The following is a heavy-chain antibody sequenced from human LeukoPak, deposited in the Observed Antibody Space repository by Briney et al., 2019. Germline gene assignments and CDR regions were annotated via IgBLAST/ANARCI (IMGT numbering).Heavy chain of an antibody. CDR2: IIPIFGTA. CDR3: ARGSGWSGYHPTYYFDY. Sequence: EASVKVSCKASGGTFSSYAISWVRQAPGQGLEWMGGIIPIFGTANYAQKFQGRVTITADKSTSTAYMELSSLRSEDTAVYYCARGSGWSGYHPTYYFDYWGQGTLVTVSS. CDR1: GGTFSSYA. V-gene: IGHV1-69*06. J-gene: IGHJ4*02. D-gene: IGHD3-3*01.